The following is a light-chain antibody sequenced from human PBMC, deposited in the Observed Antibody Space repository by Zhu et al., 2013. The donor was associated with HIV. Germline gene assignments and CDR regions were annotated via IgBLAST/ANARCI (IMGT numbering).Light chain of an antibody. CDR3: QQYSLYWT. CDR2: TAS. J-gene: IGKJ1*01. Sequence: DIQMTQSPSTLSASVGDRVTITCRASQSISSWLAWYQQKPGKAPKLLIHTASTRVSGVPSRFSGSGSGTEFTLTISSLQPDDSATYYCQQYSLYWTFGQGTKVEI. V-gene: IGKV1-5*03. CDR1: QSISSW.